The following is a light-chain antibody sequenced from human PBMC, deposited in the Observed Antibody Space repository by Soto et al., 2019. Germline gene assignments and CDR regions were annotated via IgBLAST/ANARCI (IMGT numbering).Light chain of an antibody. CDR1: TSDVGTYDY. J-gene: IGLJ3*02. CDR2: EVN. V-gene: IGLV2-8*01. CDR3: ASYAGRNNLL. Sequence: QSVLTQPPSASGSPGQSVTISCTGTTSDVGTYDYVSWYPQHPGNAPKLIIYEVNKRPSGVPDRFSGSKSGKTASLTVSGLQAEDETHYDCASYAGRNNLLFGGGTKLTVL.